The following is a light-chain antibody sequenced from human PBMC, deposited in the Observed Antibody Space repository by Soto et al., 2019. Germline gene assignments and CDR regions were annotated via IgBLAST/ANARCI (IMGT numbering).Light chain of an antibody. CDR3: QQNGSTPYS. CDR2: GAS. CDR1: QSVSSSY. J-gene: IGKJ2*03. V-gene: IGKV3-20*01. Sequence: EIAMTQSPGTLSLSPGERATLSCRARQSVSSSYLAWYQQKPGQAPRLLIYGASSRATGIPDRFSGSGSGTDFTLTISRLEPEDLAVYYCQQNGSTPYSFGQGTKLEIK.